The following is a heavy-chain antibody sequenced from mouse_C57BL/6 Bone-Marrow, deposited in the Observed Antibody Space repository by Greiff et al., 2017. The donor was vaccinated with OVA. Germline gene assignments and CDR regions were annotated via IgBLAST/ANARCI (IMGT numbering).Heavy chain of an antibody. J-gene: IGHJ2*01. CDR2: IYPGSGST. D-gene: IGHD4-1*01. V-gene: IGHV1-55*01. CDR1: GYTFPSYW. CDR3: ARKNLGLGRAFDY. Sequence: VQPQQPGAELVKPGASVKMSCKASGYTFPSYWLTWVKQRPGPGLECIGDIYPGSGSTNYNEKFKSKATLTVDTSSSTAYMQLSSLTSEDSAVYYGARKNLGLGRAFDYWGQGTTLTVSS.